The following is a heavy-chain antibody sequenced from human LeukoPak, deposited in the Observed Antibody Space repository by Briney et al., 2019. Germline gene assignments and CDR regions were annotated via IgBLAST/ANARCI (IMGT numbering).Heavy chain of an antibody. CDR3: ARGYCTNGICYDAFDV. Sequence: SETLSLTCTVSRGSVSSGDYSWSWIRRPPGKGLEWIGYIYYRGSTYYSRSLKSRVNISLDTSKNHFSLNLRSVTVADTAVYFCARGYCTNGICYDAFDVWGQGTGVTVSS. CDR1: RGSVSSGDYS. D-gene: IGHD2-8*01. CDR2: IYYRGST. J-gene: IGHJ3*01. V-gene: IGHV4-30-4*01.